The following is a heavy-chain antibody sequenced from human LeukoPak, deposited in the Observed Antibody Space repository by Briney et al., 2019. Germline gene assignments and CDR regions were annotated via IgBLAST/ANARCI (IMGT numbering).Heavy chain of an antibody. CDR1: GGSISRYY. CDR2: IYTSGST. J-gene: IGHJ5*02. CDR3: AREPASGYSYGTGWFDP. V-gene: IGHV4-4*07. Sequence: PSGTLSLTCTVSGGSISRYYWSWIRQPAGKGLEWIGRIYTSGSTNYNPSLKSRVTMSVDTSKNQFSLKLSSVTAADTAVYYCAREPASGYSYGTGWFDPWGQGTLVTVSS. D-gene: IGHD5-18*01.